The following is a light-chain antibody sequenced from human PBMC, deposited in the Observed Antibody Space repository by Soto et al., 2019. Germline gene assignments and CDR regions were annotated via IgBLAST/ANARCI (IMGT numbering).Light chain of an antibody. CDR1: QSISSW. V-gene: IGKV1-5*03. Sequence: DIQLTQSPSTLSASVGDRVTITCRASQSISSWLAWYQQKPGKAPKLLIYKASSLESGVPSRFSGSGSGTEFTLTISSLQPDDFATYYCQQYNSYPYSFGQGTKLEIK. CDR2: KAS. CDR3: QQYNSYPYS. J-gene: IGKJ2*01.